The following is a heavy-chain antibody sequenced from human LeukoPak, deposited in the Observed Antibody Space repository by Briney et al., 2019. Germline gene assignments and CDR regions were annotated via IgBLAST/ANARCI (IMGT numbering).Heavy chain of an antibody. CDR3: ATSGLELWTYYYYYYMDV. V-gene: IGHV1-69*06. Sequence: GASVKVSCKASGGTFSSYAISWVRQAPGQGLEWMGGIIPIFGTANYAQKFQGRVTITADKSTSTAYMELSSLRSEDTAVYYCATSGLELWTYYYYYYMDVWSKGTTVTVSS. J-gene: IGHJ6*03. CDR1: GGTFSSYA. CDR2: IIPIFGTA. D-gene: IGHD1-7*01.